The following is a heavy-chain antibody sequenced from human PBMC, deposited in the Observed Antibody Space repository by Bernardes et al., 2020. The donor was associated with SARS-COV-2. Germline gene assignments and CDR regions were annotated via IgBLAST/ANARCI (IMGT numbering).Heavy chain of an antibody. Sequence: GESLKISCHDSGYTFTSHWIAWVRQMPGKGLEWMGMIYPDDSETRFSPSFQGRVTISADKSIKTAYLQWTSLKASDTAMYYCARDQWRPDYYYGLDVWGQGTKVTVS. CDR3: ARDQWRPDYYYGLDV. V-gene: IGHV5-51*01. D-gene: IGHD6-19*01. CDR2: IYPDDSET. J-gene: IGHJ6*02. CDR1: GYTFTSHW.